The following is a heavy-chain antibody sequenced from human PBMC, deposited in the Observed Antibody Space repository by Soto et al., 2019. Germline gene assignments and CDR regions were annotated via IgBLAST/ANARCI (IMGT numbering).Heavy chain of an antibody. J-gene: IGHJ6*02. CDR1: GFTFSSYA. Sequence: GGSLRLSCAASGFTFSSYAMSWVRQAPGKGLEWVSAISGSGGSTNYNPSLKSRVTISVDTSKNQFSLKLSSVTAADTAVYYCAGETPVVYYRYYGMDVWGQGTTVTVSS. CDR2: ISGSGGST. V-gene: IGHV3-23*02. D-gene: IGHD2-8*02. CDR3: AGETPVVYYRYYGMDV.